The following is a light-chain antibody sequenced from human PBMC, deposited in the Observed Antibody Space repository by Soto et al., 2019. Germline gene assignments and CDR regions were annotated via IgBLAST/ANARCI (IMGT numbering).Light chain of an antibody. CDR1: QSVSGW. CDR3: QHYNSYSEA. CDR2: KAS. Sequence: DLQMAPASSTLSASGGDTGTGTFRASQSVSGWLAWYQQKPGEAPKLLIYKASTLKSGVPSRFSGSGSGTEFTLTISSLQPDDFATYYCQHYNSYSEAFGQGTKVDIK. V-gene: IGKV1-5*03. J-gene: IGKJ1*01.